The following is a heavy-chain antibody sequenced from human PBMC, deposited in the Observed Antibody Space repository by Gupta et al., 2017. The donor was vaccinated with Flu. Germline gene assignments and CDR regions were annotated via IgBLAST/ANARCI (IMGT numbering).Heavy chain of an antibody. D-gene: IGHD3-9*01. J-gene: IGHJ4*02. CDR1: GFGFSFSYYD. CDR2: INGRGTTI. Sequence: EVQLVESGGGLVQPGGSLRLSCTASGFGFSFSYYDMNWVRQAPGKGLEWVSYINGRGTTIYYSDSVKGRFTISRDNANNSLFLQMNSLRAEDTAVYYCARDFDAAGYFDSWGQGTLVTVSS. CDR3: ARDFDAAGYFDS. V-gene: IGHV3-48*03.